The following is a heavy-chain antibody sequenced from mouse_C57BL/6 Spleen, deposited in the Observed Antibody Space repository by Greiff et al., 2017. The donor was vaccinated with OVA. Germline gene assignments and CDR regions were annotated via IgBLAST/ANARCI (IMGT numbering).Heavy chain of an antibody. CDR2: INPYNGGT. CDR1: GYTFTDYN. V-gene: IGHV1-18*01. Sequence: EVQLQQSGPELVKPGASLKIPCKASGYTFTDYNMDWVKQSPGQSLEWIGDINPYNGGTIYNQKFKGKATLTVDKSSSTAYMELRSLTSEDTAVYDCARGGNLYYFDYWGQGTTLTVSA. CDR3: ARGGNLYYFDY. D-gene: IGHD2-1*01. J-gene: IGHJ2*01.